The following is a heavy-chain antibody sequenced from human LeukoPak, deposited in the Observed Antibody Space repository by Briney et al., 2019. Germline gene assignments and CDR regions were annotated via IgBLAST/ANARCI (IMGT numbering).Heavy chain of an antibody. D-gene: IGHD6-19*01. Sequence: ASVKVSCKASGYTFTSYGISWVRQAPGQGLEWMGWISAYNGNTNYAQKLQGRVTMTTDTSTSTAYMELRSLRSDGTAVYYCARVYSSGWYMDYWGQGTLVTVSS. V-gene: IGHV1-18*01. CDR3: ARVYSSGWYMDY. CDR1: GYTFTSYG. CDR2: ISAYNGNT. J-gene: IGHJ4*02.